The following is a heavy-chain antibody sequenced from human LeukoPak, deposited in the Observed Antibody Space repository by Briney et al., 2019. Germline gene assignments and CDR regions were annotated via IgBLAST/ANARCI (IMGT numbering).Heavy chain of an antibody. J-gene: IGHJ3*02. CDR3: TRDGVESGNTAFDI. D-gene: IGHD3-3*01. CDR1: GFTFRNYA. CDR2: SRNKANSHTT. V-gene: IGHV3-72*01. Sequence: GGSLRLSCVMSGFTFRNYAMNWVRQAPGKGLEWIARSRNKANSHTTEYAASVKGRFTISRDDSGNLVFLQMNSLKIEDTAIYFCTRDGVESGNTAFDIWGQGTEVTVSS.